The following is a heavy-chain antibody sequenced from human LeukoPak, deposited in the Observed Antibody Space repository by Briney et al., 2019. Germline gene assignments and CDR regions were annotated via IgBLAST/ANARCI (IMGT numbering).Heavy chain of an antibody. D-gene: IGHD3-3*01. CDR2: ISGSGGST. CDR1: GFTFSSYA. J-gene: IGHJ6*02. Sequence: GGSLRLSCAASGFTFSSYAMSWVRQAPGKGLEWVSAISGSGGSTYYADSVKGRFTISRDNSKNTLYLQMNSLRAEDTAVYYCARDEVSDFWSGYLYYGMDVWGQGTTVTVSS. CDR3: ARDEVSDFWSGYLYYGMDV. V-gene: IGHV3-23*01.